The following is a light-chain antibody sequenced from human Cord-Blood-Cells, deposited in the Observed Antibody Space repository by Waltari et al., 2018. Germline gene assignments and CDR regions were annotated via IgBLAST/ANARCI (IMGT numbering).Light chain of an antibody. V-gene: IGLV2-14*01. Sequence: QSALTQPPFVSGSPGHSITIPCLGTSSDVGGYNYFSWYQQHPGKAPQLMIYDVSNRPSGFSNRFSGSKSGNTASLTISGLQAEDEADYYCSSYTSSSTLVVFGGGTKLTVL. CDR1: SSDVGGYNY. CDR3: SSYTSSSTLVV. J-gene: IGLJ2*01. CDR2: DVS.